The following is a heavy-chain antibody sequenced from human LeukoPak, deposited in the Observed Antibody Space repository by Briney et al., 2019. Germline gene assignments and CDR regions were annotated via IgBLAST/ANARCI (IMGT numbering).Heavy chain of an antibody. CDR2: IYYSGST. CDR3: ARRQVSTNWFDP. V-gene: IGHV4-39*07. CDR1: GGSISSSSYY. J-gene: IGHJ5*02. D-gene: IGHD2-2*01. Sequence: SETLSLTCTVSGGSISSSSYYWGWIRQPPGKGLEWIGSIYYSGSTYYNPSLKSRVTISVDASKNQFSLKLSSVTAADTAVYYCARRQVSTNWFDPWGQGTLVTVSS.